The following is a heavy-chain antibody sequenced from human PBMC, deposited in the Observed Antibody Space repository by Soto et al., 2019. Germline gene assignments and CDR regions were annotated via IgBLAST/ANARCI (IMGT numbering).Heavy chain of an antibody. V-gene: IGHV3-21*01. D-gene: IGHD6-13*01. CDR1: GFTFSSYT. Sequence: EVQLVESGGGLVKPGGSLRLSCAASGFTFSSYTITWVRQAPGKGLAWVSLITSSGTYSYFAESVKGRSTLCRDNAKNSPDLQMNSLRAEDTAVYDCARVVYSSSRERSGSMDVWCQGTTVAVSS. J-gene: IGHJ6*02. CDR2: ITSSGTYS. CDR3: ARVVYSSSRERSGSMDV.